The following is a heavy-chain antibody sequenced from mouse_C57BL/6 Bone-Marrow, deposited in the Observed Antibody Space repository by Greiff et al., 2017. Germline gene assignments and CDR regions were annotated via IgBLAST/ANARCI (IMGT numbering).Heavy chain of an antibody. J-gene: IGHJ3*01. D-gene: IGHD2-1*01. Sequence: EVQLQQSGAELVRPGASVKLSCTASGFNIKDDYMHWVKQRPEQGLEWIGWIDPENGDTEYASKFQGKATITADPSSNTAYLQLSSLTSEDTAVYYCTTLIYYGNPWFAYWGQGTLVTVSA. CDR3: TTLIYYGNPWFAY. V-gene: IGHV14-4*01. CDR2: IDPENGDT. CDR1: GFNIKDDY.